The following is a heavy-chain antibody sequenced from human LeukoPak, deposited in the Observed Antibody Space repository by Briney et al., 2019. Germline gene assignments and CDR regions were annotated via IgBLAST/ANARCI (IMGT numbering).Heavy chain of an antibody. V-gene: IGHV3-21*01. CDR3: AREGAGGDCYSDY. J-gene: IGHJ4*02. CDR2: ISSSSSYI. Sequence: GGSLRLSCAASGFTFSRSSMNWVRPAAEKVLEWVSSISSSSSYIYYADSVKGRFTISRDNAKNSLYLQMNSLRAEDTGVYYCAREGAGGDCYSDYWGQGTLVTVSS. CDR1: GFTFSRSS. D-gene: IGHD2-21*02.